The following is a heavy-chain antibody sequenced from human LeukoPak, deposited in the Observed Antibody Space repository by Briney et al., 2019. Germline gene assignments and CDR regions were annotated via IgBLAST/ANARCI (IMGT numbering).Heavy chain of an antibody. CDR2: IIPFGGIA. CDR3: AREGAGATAFDY. V-gene: IGHV1-69*04. J-gene: IGHJ4*02. D-gene: IGHD1-26*01. Sequence: ASVKVSCKASGGTFSSYAISWVRQAPGQGLEWMGRIIPFGGIANYAQKFQGRVTLTADTSTTTAYMELSSLRSEDTAVYYCAREGAGATAFDYWGQGTLVTVSS. CDR1: GGTFSSYA.